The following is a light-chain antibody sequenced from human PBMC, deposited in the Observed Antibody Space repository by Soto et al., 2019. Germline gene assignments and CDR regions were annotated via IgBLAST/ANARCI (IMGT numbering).Light chain of an antibody. CDR2: AAS. V-gene: IGKV1-39*01. Sequence: DVQMTQTPTSLSASVGDRVTITCRASESIGIYLNWYQQKPGKVPNLLIYAASSVFEGVPSRFSGSGSGTNFSLTINSLQPEDFATYFCLQAYRTTWTFGQGTKVQIK. CDR3: LQAYRTTWT. J-gene: IGKJ1*01. CDR1: ESIGIY.